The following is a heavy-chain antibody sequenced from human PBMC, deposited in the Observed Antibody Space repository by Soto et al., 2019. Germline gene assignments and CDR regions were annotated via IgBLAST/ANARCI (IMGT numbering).Heavy chain of an antibody. V-gene: IGHV3-64*01. J-gene: IGHJ2*01. CDR3: ERGRFFFQAEDGIRYELPVSAFLLNRSSDL. Sequence: KGLHNVSAISSNGGSTYYASSVKGRFDISSDNSKNTLYLQMGSLRAEDMAVYYCERGRFFFQAEDGIRYELPVSAFLLNRSSDL. CDR2: ISSNGGST. D-gene: IGHD3-9*01.